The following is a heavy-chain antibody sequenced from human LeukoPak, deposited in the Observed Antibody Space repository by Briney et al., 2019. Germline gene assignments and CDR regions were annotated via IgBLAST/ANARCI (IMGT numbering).Heavy chain of an antibody. Sequence: ASLKVSCKASGYTFTGYHMHWVRQAPGQGLEWMGWINPNSGDTNYAQKFQGRVTMTRDTSISTAYMELSRLRSDDTAVYYCARVAIEMASWFDPWGQGTLVTVSS. D-gene: IGHD5-24*01. CDR2: INPNSGDT. J-gene: IGHJ5*02. CDR1: GYTFTGYH. V-gene: IGHV1-2*02. CDR3: ARVAIEMASWFDP.